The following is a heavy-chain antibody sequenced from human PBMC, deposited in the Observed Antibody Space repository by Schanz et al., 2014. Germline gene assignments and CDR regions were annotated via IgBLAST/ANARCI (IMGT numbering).Heavy chain of an antibody. J-gene: IGHJ4*02. V-gene: IGHV3-23*04. Sequence: EVQLVESGGGLVKPGGSLRLSCAASGFTFTTYAMTWVRQAPGKGLEWVSNISPTGSSTYYADSVKGRFTISRDNSKNTLYLQMNSLSAEDTAVYYCARGGGPEDVFDIWGQGTQXTVSS. CDR1: GFTFTTYA. CDR2: ISPTGSST. D-gene: IGHD3-3*01. CDR3: ARGGGPEDVFDI.